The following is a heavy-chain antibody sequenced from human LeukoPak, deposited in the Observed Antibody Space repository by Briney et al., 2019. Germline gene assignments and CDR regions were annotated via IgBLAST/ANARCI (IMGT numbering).Heavy chain of an antibody. D-gene: IGHD3-10*01. J-gene: IGHJ4*02. Sequence: ASVKVSCKVSGYTLTELSTHWVRQAPGKGLEWMGGFDPEDGETIYAQKFQGRVTMTEDTSTDTAYMELSSLRSEDTAVYYCATDRRYYGSGSLRDFDYWGQGTLVTVSS. CDR3: ATDRRYYGSGSLRDFDY. CDR1: GYTLTELS. V-gene: IGHV1-24*01. CDR2: FDPEDGET.